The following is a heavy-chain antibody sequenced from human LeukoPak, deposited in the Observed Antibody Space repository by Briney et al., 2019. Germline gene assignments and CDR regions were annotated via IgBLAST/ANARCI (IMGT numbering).Heavy chain of an antibody. V-gene: IGHV7-4-1*02. CDR1: GYTFTSYA. D-gene: IGHD6-13*01. J-gene: IGHJ4*02. Sequence: VALVKVSCKASGYTFTSYAMNWVRQAPGQGLEWMGWINTNTGNPTYAQGFTGRFVFSLDTSVSTAYLQISSLKAEDTAVYYCARVRSAAGTRYFDYWGQGTLVTVSS. CDR2: INTNTGNP. CDR3: ARVRSAAGTRYFDY.